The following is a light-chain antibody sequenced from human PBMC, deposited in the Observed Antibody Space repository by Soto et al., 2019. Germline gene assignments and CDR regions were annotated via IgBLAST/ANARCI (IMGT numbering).Light chain of an antibody. CDR1: SSDVGGYNY. CDR2: DAS. Sequence: QSVLNQPASVSGFPGQSSPISCTGTSSDVGGYNYVSWYQHHPGKAPKLMIYDASNRPSGVSNRFSGSKSGNTASLTISGLQPEDEADYYCSSYTTSNTRQIVFGTGTKVTVL. J-gene: IGLJ1*01. V-gene: IGLV2-14*03. CDR3: SSYTTSNTRQIV.